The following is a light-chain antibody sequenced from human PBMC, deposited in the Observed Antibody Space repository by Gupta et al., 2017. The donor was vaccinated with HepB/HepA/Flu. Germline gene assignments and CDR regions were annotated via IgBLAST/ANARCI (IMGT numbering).Light chain of an antibody. J-gene: IGKJ4*01. V-gene: IGKV1-39*01. CDR2: AAS. Sequence: DIQMTQSPSSRSASIGDRVTITCRASQNIDSYLNWYQHKPGKAPKLLIYAASRLQSGVPSRFSGSGSGTDFTLTISSLQPEDFGTYYCQQCTSTPLTFGGGTKVEIK. CDR3: QQCTSTPLT. CDR1: QNIDSY.